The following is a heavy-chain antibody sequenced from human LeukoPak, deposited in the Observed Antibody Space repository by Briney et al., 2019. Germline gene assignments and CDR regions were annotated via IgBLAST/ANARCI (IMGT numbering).Heavy chain of an antibody. J-gene: IGHJ4*02. Sequence: GASVKVSCKASGGTXSSYAISGVRQAPGQGLEWMGRIISILGIANYAQKYQGSVTITADKSTSTAYMELSSLRSEDTAVYYCARDNRILSGSSHFDYWGQGTLVTVSS. CDR2: IISILGIA. V-gene: IGHV1-69*04. CDR1: GGTXSSYA. CDR3: ARDNRILSGSSHFDY. D-gene: IGHD1-26*01.